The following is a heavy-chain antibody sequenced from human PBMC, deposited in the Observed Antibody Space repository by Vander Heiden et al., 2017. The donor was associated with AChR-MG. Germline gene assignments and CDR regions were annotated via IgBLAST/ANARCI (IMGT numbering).Heavy chain of an antibody. Sequence: QVQLVQSGAEVKKPGAAVKVSCKASGYTLTGYHMHWVRQAPGQGLEWMGWINPNSGGTNYAQKFQGRVTMTRDTSISTAYMELSRLRSDDTAVYYCARPHRGSYSSSSGQRYGMDVWGQGTTVTVSS. CDR1: GYTLTGYH. CDR3: ARPHRGSYSSSSGQRYGMDV. J-gene: IGHJ6*02. D-gene: IGHD6-6*01. CDR2: INPNSGGT. V-gene: IGHV1-2*02.